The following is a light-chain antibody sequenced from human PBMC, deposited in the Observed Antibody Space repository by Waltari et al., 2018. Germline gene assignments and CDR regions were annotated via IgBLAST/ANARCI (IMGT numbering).Light chain of an antibody. CDR2: DFS. Sequence: SALPQPASVSGSPGQSITISCPGTSSDVGRYEYASWYQQHPGKAPKLIIYDFSKRPSGVSNRFSGSTSGYTASLTISGLQSEDEADYYCCSYTTTDTYVFGSGTKVTVL. CDR3: CSYTTTDTYV. J-gene: IGLJ1*01. V-gene: IGLV2-14*03. CDR1: SSDVGRYEY.